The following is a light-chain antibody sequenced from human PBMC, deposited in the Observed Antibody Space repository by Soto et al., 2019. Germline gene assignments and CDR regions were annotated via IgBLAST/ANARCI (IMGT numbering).Light chain of an antibody. V-gene: IGLV2-14*01. CDR1: SSDVGSYNY. Sequence: QSALTQPASVSGSPGQSITISCTGTSSDVGSYNYVSWYQQHPGKAPKLMIFEVSNRPSGVSNRFSGSKSGNTASLTISGLQAEDEAEYSCTSYTSGTYVFGTGTKLTVL. CDR2: EVS. J-gene: IGLJ1*01. CDR3: TSYTSGTYV.